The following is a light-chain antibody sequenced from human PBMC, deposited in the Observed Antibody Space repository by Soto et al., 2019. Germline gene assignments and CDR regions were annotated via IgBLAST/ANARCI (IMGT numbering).Light chain of an antibody. CDR2: GAS. CDR1: QTVRSGY. J-gene: IGKJ2*01. V-gene: IGKV3-20*01. CDR3: QQYVSSPYT. Sequence: EIVLTQSPGTLSLSPGERATLSCRASQTVRSGYLAWYQQKPGQAPRLLIYGASSRATGIADRFSGSGSGTDFTLTISRLEPEDFAVYYCQQYVSSPYTFGQGTKLEIK.